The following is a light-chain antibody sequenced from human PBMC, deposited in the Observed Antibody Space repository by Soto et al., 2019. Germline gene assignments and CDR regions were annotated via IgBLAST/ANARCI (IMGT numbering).Light chain of an antibody. J-gene: IGKJ1*01. CDR3: QQYGSSPGT. Sequence: ESVLAQSPGTLSLSPGERATLSCRASQSVPDRYLAWYQQKPGQAPRLLIYDTSTRSTGIPDRFIGSGSGRDFALTISRVEPEDFALYFCQQYGSSPGTFGQGNKVEIK. CDR2: DTS. V-gene: IGKV3-20*01. CDR1: QSVPDRY.